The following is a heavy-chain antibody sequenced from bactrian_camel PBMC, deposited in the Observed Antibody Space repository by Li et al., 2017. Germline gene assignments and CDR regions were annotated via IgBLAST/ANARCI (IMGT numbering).Heavy chain of an antibody. CDR1: GYTYNRNC. Sequence: HVQLVESGGGSVQAGGSLRLSCAASGYTYNRNCMAWFRQAPGKEREGVARIATGSGNTYYADPVKGRFTISPGNATNTVSLQMDSLKPEDTAMYYCAADPWLQHCSAGHWEYNFYGQGTQVTVS. CDR2: IATGSGNT. CDR3: AADPWLQHCSAGHWEYNF. D-gene: IGHD1*01. J-gene: IGHJ4*01. V-gene: IGHV3S1*01.